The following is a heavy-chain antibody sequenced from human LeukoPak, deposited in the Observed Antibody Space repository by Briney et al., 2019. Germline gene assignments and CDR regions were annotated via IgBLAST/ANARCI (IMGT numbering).Heavy chain of an antibody. CDR2: IYSDDTT. D-gene: IGHD4-23*01. V-gene: IGHV3-66*01. CDR3: ARGPYGGNSHFDY. CDR1: GFTVRITY. Sequence: GGSLRLSCAPSGFTVRITYMSWVRHAPGKGLEWVSLIYSDDTTYYPDSVKGRFTISRDNSKNMVYLLMNSLRAEDTAVYYCARGPYGGNSHFDYWGQGTLVTVSS. J-gene: IGHJ4*02.